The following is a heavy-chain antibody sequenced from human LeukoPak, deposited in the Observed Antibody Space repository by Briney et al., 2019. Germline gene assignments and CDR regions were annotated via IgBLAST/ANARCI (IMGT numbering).Heavy chain of an antibody. V-gene: IGHV4-59*08. J-gene: IGHJ4*02. D-gene: IGHD4-17*01. Sequence: SETLSLTCTVSGASIRSNYWSWIRQPPGKGLEWIGNIHYGGSTNYNPSLKSRVTISLDTSNNQFFLKLRSVTAADTAVYYCARGYGDFRVEGRYFHSWGQGTLVTVSS. CDR1: GASIRSNY. CDR2: IHYGGST. CDR3: ARGYGDFRVEGRYFHS.